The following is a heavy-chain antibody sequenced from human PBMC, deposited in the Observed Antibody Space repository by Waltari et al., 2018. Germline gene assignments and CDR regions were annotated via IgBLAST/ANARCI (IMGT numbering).Heavy chain of an antibody. CDR3: AREGEIAAGHYYFDY. CDR2: ISSSSSTI. D-gene: IGHD6-13*01. J-gene: IGHJ4*02. V-gene: IGHV3-48*04. Sequence: EVQLVASGGGLVQPGGSLRLSCAASGFTFSSYSMNWVRQAPGKGLGWVSYISSSSSTIYYADSVKGRFTISRDNAKNSLYLQMNSLRAEDTAVYYCAREGEIAAGHYYFDYWGQGTLVTVSS. CDR1: GFTFSSYS.